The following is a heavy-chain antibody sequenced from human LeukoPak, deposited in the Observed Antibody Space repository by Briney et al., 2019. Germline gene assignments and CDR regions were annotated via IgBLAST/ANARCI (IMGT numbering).Heavy chain of an antibody. CDR1: GFTFDDYG. CDR3: ARVGGRYYYYYYYMDV. D-gene: IGHD4-23*01. Sequence: PGGSLRLSCATSGFTFDDYGMGWVRQAPGKGLEWVSGINWNGGSTGYADSVKGRFTISRDNAKNSLYLQMNSLRAEDTALYYCARVGGRYYYYYYYMDVWGKGTTVTVSS. V-gene: IGHV3-20*04. CDR2: INWNGGST. J-gene: IGHJ6*03.